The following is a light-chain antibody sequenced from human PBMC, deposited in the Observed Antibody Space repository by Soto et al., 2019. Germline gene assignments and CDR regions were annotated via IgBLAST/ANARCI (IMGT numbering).Light chain of an antibody. CDR1: SSDVGGYNY. J-gene: IGLJ1*01. CDR2: DVS. CDR3: SSYTSSSTLV. V-gene: IGLV2-14*01. Sequence: SALTQPASVSGSPGQSITISRPGNSSDVGGYNYVSWYQQHPGKAPKLMIYDVSNRPSGVSNRFSGSKSGNTASLTISGLQAEDEADYYCSSYTSSSTLVFGTGTKVTVL.